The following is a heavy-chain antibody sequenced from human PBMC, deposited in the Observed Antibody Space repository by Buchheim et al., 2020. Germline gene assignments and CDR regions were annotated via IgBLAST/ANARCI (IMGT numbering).Heavy chain of an antibody. J-gene: IGHJ6*03. CDR2: ISGSGGST. V-gene: IGHV3-23*01. CDR3: AKAVPPDYGDKSSYDYYYYMDV. D-gene: IGHD4-17*01. CDR1: GFTFSSYA. Sequence: EVQLLESGGGLVQPGGSLRLSCAASGFTFSSYAMSWVRQAPGKGLEWVSAISGSGGSTYYADSVKGRFTISRDNSKNTLYLQMNSLRAEDTAVYYCAKAVPPDYGDKSSYDYYYYMDVWGKGTT.